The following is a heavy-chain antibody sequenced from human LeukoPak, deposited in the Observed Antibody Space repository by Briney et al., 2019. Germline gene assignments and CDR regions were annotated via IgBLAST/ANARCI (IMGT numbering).Heavy chain of an antibody. D-gene: IGHD1-26*01. CDR2: IRYDGSNK. V-gene: IGHV3-30*02. CDR1: GFTFSSYG. CDR3: AKEQGSGTLSPYFDY. J-gene: IGHJ4*02. Sequence: PGGSLRLSCAASGFTFSSYGMHWVRQAPGKGLEWVAFIRYDGSNKYYADSVKGRFTISRDNSKNTLYLQMNSLRAEDTAVYYCAKEQGSGTLSPYFDYWGQGTLVTVSS.